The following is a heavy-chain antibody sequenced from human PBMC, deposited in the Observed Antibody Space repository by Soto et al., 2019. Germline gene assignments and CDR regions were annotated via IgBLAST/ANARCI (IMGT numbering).Heavy chain of an antibody. CDR1: GFTFRTYT. J-gene: IGHJ6*02. V-gene: IGHV3-21*01. Sequence: EVQLVESGGGLVKPGGSLRLSCVASGFTFRTYTMNWARQAPGKGLEWVSGIRGFSPYTFYAESVKGRFTISRDNAKNSLYLQMNSLGVEDTAVYYCARDRGYDAHDYYYNAMDVWGQGTTVTVSS. D-gene: IGHD2-15*01. CDR3: ARDRGYDAHDYYYNAMDV. CDR2: IRGFSPYT.